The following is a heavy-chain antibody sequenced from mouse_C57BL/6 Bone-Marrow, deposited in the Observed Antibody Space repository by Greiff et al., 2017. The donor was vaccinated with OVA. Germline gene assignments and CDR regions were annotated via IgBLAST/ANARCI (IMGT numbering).Heavy chain of an antibody. V-gene: IGHV1-64*01. CDR2: IHPNSGST. D-gene: IGHD1-1*01. J-gene: IGHJ2*01. CDR3: ARERVLRGFDY. CDR1: GYTFTSYW. Sequence: QVQLQQPGAELVKPGASVKLSCKASGYTFTSYWMHWVKQRPGQGLEWIGMIHPNSGSTNYNEKFKSKATLTVDKSSSTAYMQLSSLTSEDSAVYYCARERVLRGFDYWGQGTTLTVSS.